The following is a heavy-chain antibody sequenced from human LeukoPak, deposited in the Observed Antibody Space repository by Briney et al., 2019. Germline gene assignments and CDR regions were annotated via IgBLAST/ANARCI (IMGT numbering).Heavy chain of an antibody. Sequence: SETLSLTCAVYGGSFSGYYWSWIRQPPGKGLEWIGEINHSGSTNYNPSLKSRVTISVDTSKNQFSLKLSSVTAADTAVYYCASSSSSSWEIDYWGQGTLVTVSS. V-gene: IGHV4-34*01. CDR2: INHSGST. J-gene: IGHJ4*02. CDR3: ASSSSSSWEIDY. D-gene: IGHD6-13*01. CDR1: GGSFSGYY.